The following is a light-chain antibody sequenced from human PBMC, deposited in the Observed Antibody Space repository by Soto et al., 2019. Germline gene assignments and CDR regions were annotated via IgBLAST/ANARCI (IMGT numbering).Light chain of an antibody. CDR1: QSVSSY. V-gene: IGKV3-11*01. CDR3: QQRSNWPPIT. Sequence: IVLTQSPGTLSLSPGERATLSCRVSQSVSSYLAWYQQKPGQAPRLLIYDASNRATGIPARFSGSGSGTDFTLTISSLEPEDFAVYYCQQRSNWPPITFGQGTRLEIK. J-gene: IGKJ5*01. CDR2: DAS.